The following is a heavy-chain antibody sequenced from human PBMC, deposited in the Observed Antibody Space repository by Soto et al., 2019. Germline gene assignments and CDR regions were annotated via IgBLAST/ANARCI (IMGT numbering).Heavy chain of an antibody. V-gene: IGHV4-31*03. D-gene: IGHD3-16*01. CDR3: ARTIPSTDCYVHYFGY. J-gene: IGHJ4*02. CDR2: IYRSGSA. CDR1: GGSISSGDYY. Sequence: QVQLQESGPGLVKPSQTLSLTCTVSGGSISSGDYYWTWIRQHPGKGLEWIGYIYRSGSAYYTPSLECRLTISIATCKNQFSLNLGSVTAADTAFYYCARTIPSTDCYVHYFGYWGQGTMVTVSS.